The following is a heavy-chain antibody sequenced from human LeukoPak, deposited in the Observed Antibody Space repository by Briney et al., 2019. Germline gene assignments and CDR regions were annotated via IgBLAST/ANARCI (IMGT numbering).Heavy chain of an antibody. Sequence: SVTLSLTCDVSGSSVTSDYFWGWIRQPPGTGLEWIATIYYSWRMYFNPSLKSRLTISLDASKNQFSLKMTSLTAADTAIYYCARNVTAGFFDYWGQGILVTVSS. CDR3: ARNVTAGFFDY. CDR1: GSSVTSDYF. D-gene: IGHD1-1*01. CDR2: IYYSWRM. J-gene: IGHJ4*02. V-gene: IGHV4-38-2*01.